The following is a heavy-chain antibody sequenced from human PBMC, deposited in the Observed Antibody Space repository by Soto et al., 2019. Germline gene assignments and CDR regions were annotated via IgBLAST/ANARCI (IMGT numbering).Heavy chain of an antibody. CDR2: ISYDGSNK. Sequence: QVQLVESGGGVVQPGRSPRLSCAASGFTFSSYGMHWVRQAPGKGLEWVAVISYDGSNKYYADSVKGRFTISRDNSKNTLYLQMNSLRAEDTAVYYCAKDVDIVATIGFDYWGQGTLVTVSS. D-gene: IGHD5-12*01. CDR1: GFTFSSYG. V-gene: IGHV3-30*18. CDR3: AKDVDIVATIGFDY. J-gene: IGHJ4*02.